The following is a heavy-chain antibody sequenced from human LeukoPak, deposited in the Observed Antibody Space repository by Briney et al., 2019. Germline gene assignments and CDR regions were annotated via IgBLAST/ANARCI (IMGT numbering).Heavy chain of an antibody. CDR1: GGTFSSYA. CDR2: IIPIFGTT. V-gene: IGHV1-69*01. Sequence: GSSVKVSCKASGGTFSSYAISWVRQAPGQGLELMGGIIPIFGTTNYAQKFHGRGTITADESASTDYMVLSSLRSDDTAVYYCAVDYYGSGSYPGFDYYYGMDVWGQGTTVTVSS. CDR3: AVDYYGSGSYPGFDYYYGMDV. J-gene: IGHJ6*02. D-gene: IGHD3-10*01.